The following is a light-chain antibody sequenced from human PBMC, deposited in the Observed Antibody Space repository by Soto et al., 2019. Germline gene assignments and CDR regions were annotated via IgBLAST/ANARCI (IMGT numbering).Light chain of an antibody. V-gene: IGKV3D-15*01. J-gene: IGKJ5*01. CDR1: QSVGIN. CDR2: GAS. CDR3: QQYNNRPPIT. Sequence: EIGRTQAPVTLSLSPGESSTLSCRASQSVGINLAWYQQRPGQAPRLLIYGASTRATGIPVRFSGSGSGTEFTLTISGLQSEDFGVYLCQQYNNRPPITFGQGTRLEIK.